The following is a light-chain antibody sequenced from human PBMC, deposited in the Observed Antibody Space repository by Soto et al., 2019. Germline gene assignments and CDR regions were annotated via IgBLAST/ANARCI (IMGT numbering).Light chain of an antibody. CDR2: WAS. Sequence: DIVMTQSPDSLAVSLGERATMNCRSSQSLFYNSNNKTFLAWYQQKPAQPPKLLIYWASIRESGVPDRFSGSGSVTDFTLTISTLQAEDVAVYYCQQYFSPLSLTFGGGTKVDIK. CDR1: QSLFYNSNNKTF. CDR3: QQYFSPLSLT. V-gene: IGKV4-1*01. J-gene: IGKJ4*01.